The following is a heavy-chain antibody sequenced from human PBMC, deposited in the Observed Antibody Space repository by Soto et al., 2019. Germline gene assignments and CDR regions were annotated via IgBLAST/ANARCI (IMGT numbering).Heavy chain of an antibody. Sequence: VQLVESGGGVVQPGRPLRLSCAASGFTFSSYPMYWVRQAPGKGPVCVSGISGSGDIIYYADSVKGRFTISRDNSMNTLFLQKSGVRADDPGVYYCARRKGSAYYPFDYWGQGILVTVSS. CDR2: ISGSGDII. CDR3: ARRKGSAYYPFDY. CDR1: GFTFSSYP. J-gene: IGHJ4*02. D-gene: IGHD3-22*01. V-gene: IGHV3-23*04.